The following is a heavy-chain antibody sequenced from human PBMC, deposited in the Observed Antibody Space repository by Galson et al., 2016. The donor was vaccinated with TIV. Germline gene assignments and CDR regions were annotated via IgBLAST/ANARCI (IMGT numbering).Heavy chain of an antibody. CDR3: ARGEWNSGNYDLLDD. CDR2: MNRDNGNT. D-gene: IGHD1/OR15-1a*01. J-gene: IGHJ6*01. CDR1: GFSFTGYY. V-gene: IGHV1-8*01. Sequence: SVKVSCKAPGFSFTGYYVTWVRQAPGQGLEWMGRMNRDNGNTNYPPNFQGRVTLTRDTSINTGYMELTNLTSDDTAVYYCARGEWNSGNYDLLDDWGRGATIGVS.